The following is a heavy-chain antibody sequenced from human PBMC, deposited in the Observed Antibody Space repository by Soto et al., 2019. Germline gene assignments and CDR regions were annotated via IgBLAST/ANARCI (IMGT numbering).Heavy chain of an antibody. CDR1: AYSFTSYW. CDR3: ARYAGRPYNGMDV. V-gene: IGHV5-51*01. Sequence: GESLKISCKGSAYSFTSYWIAWVRQMPGKGLEWMGIIYPGDSDTRYSPSSQGQVTISADKSISTAYLQWSSLKASDTATYYCARYAGRPYNGMDVWGQGTTVTVSS. J-gene: IGHJ6*02. CDR2: IYPGDSDT.